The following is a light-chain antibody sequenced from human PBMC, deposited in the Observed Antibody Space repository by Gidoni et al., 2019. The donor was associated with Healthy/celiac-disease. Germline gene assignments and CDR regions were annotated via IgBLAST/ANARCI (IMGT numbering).Light chain of an antibody. Sequence: WTQTPGTLSLSPGERATLSCRASQSVSSSYLACYQQKPGQAPRLLHYGASSMATGIPDLFSGSVSTTYFTLIISRLEPDYFVLYYCQQYGSSCTFGQGTKLEIK. J-gene: IGKJ2*02. CDR2: GAS. V-gene: IGKV3-20*01. CDR1: QSVSSSY. CDR3: QQYGSSCT.